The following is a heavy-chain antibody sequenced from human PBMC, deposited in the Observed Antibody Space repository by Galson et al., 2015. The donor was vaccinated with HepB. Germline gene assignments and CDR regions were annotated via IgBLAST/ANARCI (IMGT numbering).Heavy chain of an antibody. CDR1: GYTFTSYG. CDR3: ARAVYCSSTSCDPAYYYYYGMDV. CDR2: ISAYNGNT. J-gene: IGHJ6*02. D-gene: IGHD2-2*01. Sequence: SVKVSCKASGYTFTSYGISWVRQAPGQGLEWMGWISAYNGNTNYAQKLQGRVTMTTGTSTSTAYMELRSLRSDDTAVYYCARAVYCSSTSCDPAYYYYYGMDVWGQGTTVTVSS. V-gene: IGHV1-18*01.